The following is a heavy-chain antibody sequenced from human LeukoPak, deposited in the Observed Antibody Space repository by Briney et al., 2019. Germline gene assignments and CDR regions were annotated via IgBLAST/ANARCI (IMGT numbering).Heavy chain of an antibody. D-gene: IGHD2-2*01. Sequence: SETLSLTCTVSGGSISSSRYYWGWIRQPPGKGLEWIGSCFYSVSTYYNPSLKSRVTISVDTSKNQFSLKLRSVAAADTAVYYCARAREDIVVVPAARINWFDPWGQGTLVTVSS. J-gene: IGHJ5*02. CDR3: ARAREDIVVVPAARINWFDP. CDR1: GGSISSSRYY. CDR2: CFYSVST. V-gene: IGHV4-39*01.